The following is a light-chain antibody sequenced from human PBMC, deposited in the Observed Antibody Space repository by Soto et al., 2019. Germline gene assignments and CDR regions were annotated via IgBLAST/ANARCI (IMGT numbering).Light chain of an antibody. J-gene: IGLJ3*02. CDR1: SSDLGDYNS. Sequence: QSALTQPASVSGSPGQSITISCTGTSSDLGDYNSVSWYQHHPGKAPKLMIYNVNYRPSGVSNRFSGYKSGNTASLTISGLQAEDEADYYCSSYTSSDTWVFGGGTKLTVL. CDR2: NVN. V-gene: IGLV2-14*03. CDR3: SSYTSSDTWV.